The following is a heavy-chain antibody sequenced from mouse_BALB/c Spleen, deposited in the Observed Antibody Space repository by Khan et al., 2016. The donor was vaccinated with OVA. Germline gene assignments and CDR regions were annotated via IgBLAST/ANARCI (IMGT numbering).Heavy chain of an antibody. CDR1: GYTFTSYW. CDR3: TSNGFGNYESWDY. CDR2: IYPGNSDT. Sequence: EVQLQESGTVLARPGASVKMSCKASGYTFTSYWMHWVKQRPGQGLEWIGAIYPGNSDTNYNQKFKGKAKLTAVTSTSTAYLELNSLTNEDSAVYYCTSNGFGNYESWDYWGQGTTLTVSS. V-gene: IGHV1-5*01. J-gene: IGHJ2*01. D-gene: IGHD2-1*01.